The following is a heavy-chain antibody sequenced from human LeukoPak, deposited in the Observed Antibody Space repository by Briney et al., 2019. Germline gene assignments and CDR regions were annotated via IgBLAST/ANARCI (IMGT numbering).Heavy chain of an antibody. V-gene: IGHV3-7*01. J-gene: IGHJ4*02. D-gene: IGHD3-16*02. CDR1: RFTLSNYW. CDR3: AKSGDDYVWGSYRYFDY. Sequence: GGSLRLSCAASRFTLSNYWMSWVRQAPGKGLEWVANIKQDGSETYYVDSVKGRFTISRDNAKNSLSLQMNSLRAEDTAVYYCAKSGDDYVWGSYRYFDYWGQGTLVTVSS. CDR2: IKQDGSET.